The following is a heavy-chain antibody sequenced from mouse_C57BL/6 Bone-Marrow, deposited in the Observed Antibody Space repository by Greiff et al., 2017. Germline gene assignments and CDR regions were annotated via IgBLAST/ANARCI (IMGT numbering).Heavy chain of an antibody. CDR1: GYTFTSYW. V-gene: IGHV1-61*01. CDR2: IYPSDSET. Sequence: VQLQQPGAELVRPGSSVKLSCKASGYTFTSYWMDWVKQRPGQGLEWIGNIYPSDSETHYNQKFKDKATLTVDKSSSTAYMQLSSLTSEDSAVYYCARHHYGSSMYYWGQGTSVTVSS. J-gene: IGHJ4*01. D-gene: IGHD1-1*01. CDR3: ARHHYGSSMYY.